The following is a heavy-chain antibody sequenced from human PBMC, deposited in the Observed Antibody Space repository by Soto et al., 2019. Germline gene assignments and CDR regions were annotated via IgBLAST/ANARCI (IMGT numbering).Heavy chain of an antibody. J-gene: IGHJ6*03. CDR1: GFTFSSYA. D-gene: IGHD3-3*01. V-gene: IGHV3-23*01. CDR3: AKGVGRFLEWNYYYYMDV. Sequence: PGGSLRLSCAASGFTFSSYAMSWVRQAPGKGLEWVSAISGSGGSTYYADSVKGRFTISRDNSKNTLYLQMNSLRAEDTAVYYCAKGVGRFLEWNYYYYMDVWGKGTTVTVSS. CDR2: ISGSGGST.